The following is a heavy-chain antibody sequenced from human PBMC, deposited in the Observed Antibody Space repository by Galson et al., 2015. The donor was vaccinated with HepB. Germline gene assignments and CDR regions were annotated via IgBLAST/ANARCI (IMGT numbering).Heavy chain of an antibody. V-gene: IGHV3-33*01. D-gene: IGHD3-22*01. CDR2: IWYDGSNK. J-gene: IGHJ4*02. CDR1: GFTFTRYG. Sequence: SLRLSCAASGFTFTRYGMHWVRQAPGKGLEWVAVIWYDGSNKHYVDSVKGRFTISRDNSKNTLYLQMNSLRAEDTAVYYCAREMGYSDISGYSYAFDYWGQGTLVTVSS. CDR3: AREMGYSDISGYSYAFDY.